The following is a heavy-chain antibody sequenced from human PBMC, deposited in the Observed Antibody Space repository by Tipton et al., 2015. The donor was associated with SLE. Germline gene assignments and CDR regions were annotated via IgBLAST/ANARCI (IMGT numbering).Heavy chain of an antibody. CDR1: GGSFSGYY. Sequence: TLSLTCAVYGGSFSGYYWSWIRQPPGKGLEWIGEINHGGSTNYNPSLKSRVTISVDTSKNQFSLKLSSVTAADTAVYYCARGPGNLGDAFDIWGQGTMVTVSS. J-gene: IGHJ3*02. CDR2: INHGGST. D-gene: IGHD4-23*01. CDR3: ARGPGNLGDAFDI. V-gene: IGHV4-34*01.